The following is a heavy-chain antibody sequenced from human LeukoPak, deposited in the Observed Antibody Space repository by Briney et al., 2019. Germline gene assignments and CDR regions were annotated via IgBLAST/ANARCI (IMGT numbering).Heavy chain of an antibody. CDR2: IYRSGST. D-gene: IGHD5-12*01. CDR1: GGSISSSNW. J-gene: IGHJ4*02. V-gene: IGHV4-4*02. CDR3: ARYRGASGYHFDY. Sequence: SGTLSLTCAVSGGSISSSNWWSWVRQPPGKGLEWIGEIYRSGSTNYNPSLKSRVTISLDKSKNQFSLRLSSVTAADTAVYYCARYRGASGYHFDYWGQGTLVTVST.